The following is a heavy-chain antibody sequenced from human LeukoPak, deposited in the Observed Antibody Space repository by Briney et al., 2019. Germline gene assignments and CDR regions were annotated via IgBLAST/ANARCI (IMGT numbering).Heavy chain of an antibody. D-gene: IGHD3-22*01. Sequence: SETLSLTCTVSGGSISSYYWTWIRQPPGKGLEWIGYIYYSGSTNYNPSLKSRVTISVDTSKNQFSLKLSSVTAADTAVYYCARLSGYSSGHYYSDYWGQGTLVTVSS. V-gene: IGHV4-59*01. CDR1: GGSISSYY. CDR2: IYYSGST. J-gene: IGHJ4*02. CDR3: ARLSGYSSGHYYSDY.